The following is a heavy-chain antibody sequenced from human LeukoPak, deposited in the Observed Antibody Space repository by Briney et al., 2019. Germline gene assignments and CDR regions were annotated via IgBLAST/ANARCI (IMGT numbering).Heavy chain of an antibody. CDR3: ARLAYCGGDCPFDY. CDR1: RYTFTGYY. V-gene: IGHV1-2*02. J-gene: IGHJ4*02. CDR2: INPNSGGT. Sequence: GASVKVSCKASRYTFTGYYMHWVRQAPGQGLEWMGWINPNSGGTNYAQKFQGRVTMTRDTSISTAYMELSRLRSDDTAVYYCARLAYCGGDCPFDYWGQGTLVTVSS. D-gene: IGHD2-21*02.